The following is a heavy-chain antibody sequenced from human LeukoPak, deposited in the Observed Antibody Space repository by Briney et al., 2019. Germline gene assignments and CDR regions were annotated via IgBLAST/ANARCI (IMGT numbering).Heavy chain of an antibody. V-gene: IGHV1-46*01. CDR1: GFTFSNYH. Sequence: VASVKVSCKASGFTFSNYHVHWVRQSPGQGLEWMGKISPSGDSTIYAQNFQGRVTMTRNTSTSTVYMELSRLSAEDTAVYYYVKAEVDQSFGHWGQGTLVTVSS. J-gene: IGHJ4*01. D-gene: IGHD5-12*01. CDR3: VKAEVDQSFGH. CDR2: ISPSGDST.